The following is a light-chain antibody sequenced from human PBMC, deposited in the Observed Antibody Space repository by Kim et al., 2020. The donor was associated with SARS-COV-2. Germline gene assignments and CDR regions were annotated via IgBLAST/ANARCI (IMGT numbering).Light chain of an antibody. J-gene: IGLJ2*01. CDR3: NSRDSSDNVV. V-gene: IGLV3-19*01. CDR2: GKN. CDR1: SRRSYD. Sequence: VALGQTVRITCQGDSRRSYDATWYQQRPGQAPIVVIYGKNNRPSGIPDRFSGSSSGNTASLTITGTQAGDEADYYCNSRDSSDNVVFGGGTQLTVL.